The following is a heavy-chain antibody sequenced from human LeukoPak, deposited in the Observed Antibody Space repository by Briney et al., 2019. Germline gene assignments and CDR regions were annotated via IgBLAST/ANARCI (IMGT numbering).Heavy chain of an antibody. V-gene: IGHV1-69*02. CDR2: IIPIFGIA. D-gene: IGHD6-19*01. CDR1: GGTFSSYT. Sequence: PAASVKVSCKASGGTFSSYTISWVRQAPGQGLEWMGRIIPIFGIANYAQKFQGRVTITADKSTSTAYMELSSLRSEDTAVYYCARRPYSSGQLDYWGQGTLVTVSS. J-gene: IGHJ4*02. CDR3: ARRPYSSGQLDY.